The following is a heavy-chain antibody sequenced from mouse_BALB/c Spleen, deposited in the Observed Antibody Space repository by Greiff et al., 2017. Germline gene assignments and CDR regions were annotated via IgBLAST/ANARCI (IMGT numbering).Heavy chain of an antibody. CDR2: ISSGGSYT. J-gene: IGHJ4*01. Sequence: DVQLVESGGDLVKPGGSLKLSCAASGFTFSSYGMSWVRQTPDKRLEWVATISSGGSYTYYPDSVKGRFTISRDNAKNTLYLQMSSLKSEDTAMYYCARDGYGMDYWGQGTSVTVSS. CDR1: GFTFSSYG. V-gene: IGHV5-6*01. CDR3: ARDGYGMDY. D-gene: IGHD1-2*01.